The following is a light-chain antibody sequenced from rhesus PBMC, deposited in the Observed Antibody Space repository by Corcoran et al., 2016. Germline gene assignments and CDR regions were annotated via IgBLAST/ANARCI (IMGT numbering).Light chain of an antibody. CDR2: KAS. CDR1: ENVNNF. Sequence: DIQMTQSPSSLSASVGDRGTITCRASENVNNFLNWYQQKQGKAPKLLIYKASSLPGGVPSRFSGSGAGTVYTFTISGLPPEDVATYYCQHGYGTPLTFGGGTKVELK. CDR3: QHGYGTPLT. V-gene: IGKV1-74*01. J-gene: IGKJ4*01.